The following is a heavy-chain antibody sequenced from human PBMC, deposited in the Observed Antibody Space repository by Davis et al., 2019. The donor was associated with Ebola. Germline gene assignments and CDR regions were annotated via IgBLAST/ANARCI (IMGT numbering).Heavy chain of an antibody. V-gene: IGHV3-49*03. Sequence: PGGSLRLSCTASGFTFGDYAMSWFRQAPGKGLEWVGFIRSKAYGGTTEYAASVKGRFTISRDDSKSIAYLQMNSLRDEDTGVYYCGSPWKAVAGTGPVWGQGTAVTVSS. J-gene: IGHJ6*02. CDR2: IRSKAYGGTT. D-gene: IGHD6-19*01. CDR3: GSPWKAVAGTGPV. CDR1: GFTFGDYA.